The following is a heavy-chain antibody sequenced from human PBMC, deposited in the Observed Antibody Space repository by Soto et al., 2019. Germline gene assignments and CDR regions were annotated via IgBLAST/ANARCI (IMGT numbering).Heavy chain of an antibody. CDR1: GGSINSTSYY. V-gene: IGHV4-39*01. D-gene: IGHD3-3*01. CDR2: IYFRGST. CDR3: ARVLRFLGWPNDPNCFDH. Sequence: PSETLSLTCSVSGGSINSTSYYWGWIRQPPGKGLEWIGIIYFRGSTYYNPSLKSLFTISVDTSKNQFSLKLSSVTAADTAVYHCARVLRFLGWPNDPNCFDHWGQGTLVTVSS. J-gene: IGHJ4*02.